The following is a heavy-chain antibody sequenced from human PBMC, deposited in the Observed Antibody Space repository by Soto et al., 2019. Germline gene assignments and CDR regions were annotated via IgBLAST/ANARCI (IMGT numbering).Heavy chain of an antibody. J-gene: IGHJ3*02. Sequence: ESGGGVVQPGRSLRLSCAASGFTFSSYGMHWVRQAPGKGLEWVAVISYDGSNKYYADSVKGRFTISRDNSKNTLYLQMNSLRAEDTAVYYCAKDLRIGGATGAFDIWGQGTMVTVSS. CDR2: ISYDGSNK. D-gene: IGHD1-26*01. CDR3: AKDLRIGGATGAFDI. V-gene: IGHV3-30*18. CDR1: GFTFSSYG.